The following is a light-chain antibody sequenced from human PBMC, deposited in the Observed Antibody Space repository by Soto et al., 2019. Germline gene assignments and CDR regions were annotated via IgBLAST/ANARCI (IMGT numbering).Light chain of an antibody. V-gene: IGKV3-20*01. J-gene: IGKJ1*01. CDR3: QQYGSSGT. CDR1: QNVANY. CDR2: GAS. Sequence: EVVLTQSPATLSFSPGERATLSCRSSQNVANYLDWYQQKPGQAPRLLIYGASNRATGIPDRFSGSGSGTDFTLTICRLEPEDFAVYYCQQYGSSGTFGQGTKVDI.